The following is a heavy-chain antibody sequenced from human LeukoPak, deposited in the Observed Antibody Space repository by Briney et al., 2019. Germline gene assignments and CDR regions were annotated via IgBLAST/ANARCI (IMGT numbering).Heavy chain of an antibody. Sequence: SETLSLTCSVSGGSISSDDYCWNWIRQHPGKGLEWIGYIYYSGSTYYNPSLKSRVTISVDTSKNQFSLKLSSVTAADTAVYYCARGVGYSSGWYYFDYWGQGTLVTVSS. J-gene: IGHJ4*02. D-gene: IGHD6-19*01. V-gene: IGHV4-31*03. CDR3: ARGVGYSSGWYYFDY. CDR1: GGSISSDDYC. CDR2: IYYSGST.